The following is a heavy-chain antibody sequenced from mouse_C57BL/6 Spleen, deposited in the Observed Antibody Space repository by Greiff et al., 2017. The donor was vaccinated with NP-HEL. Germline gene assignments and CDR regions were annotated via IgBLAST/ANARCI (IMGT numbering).Heavy chain of an antibody. Sequence: VQLQPSGAELVRPGASVKLSCTASGFNLKDYYMHWVKQRPEQGLEWIGRIYPEDGYTEYAPKFQGKATLTANTSSNTAYLQLSRLTSEDTAVYYCTTVLDDDEGAWCAYWGKGTLVTVSA. CDR2: IYPEDGYT. D-gene: IGHD2-4*01. CDR3: TTVLDDDEGAWCAY. J-gene: IGHJ3*01. CDR1: GFNLKDYY. V-gene: IGHV14-1*01.